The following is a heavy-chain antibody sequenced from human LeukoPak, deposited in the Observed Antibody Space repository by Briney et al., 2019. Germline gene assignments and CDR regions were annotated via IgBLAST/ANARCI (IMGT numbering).Heavy chain of an antibody. CDR3: AKDLMRDRWFGES. CDR1: GFTFSNYG. CDR2: ISASGGGT. D-gene: IGHD3-10*01. Sequence: GGTLRLTCAASGFTFSNYGMNWVRQAPGKGLEWVSAISASGGGTFYADSVKGRFTISRDNSKNTLYLEMNSLRTEDTAVYHCAKDLMRDRWFGESWGQGTLVTVSS. J-gene: IGHJ5*02. V-gene: IGHV3-23*01.